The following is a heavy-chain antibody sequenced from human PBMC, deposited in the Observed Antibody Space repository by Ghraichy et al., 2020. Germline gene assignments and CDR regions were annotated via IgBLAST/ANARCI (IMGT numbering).Heavy chain of an antibody. CDR3: SKEIYSGNDDYYYAMDV. CDR1: GFSFSKYS. CDR2: ISANGRRK. V-gene: IGHV3-64D*06. Sequence: GGSLRLSCLVSGFSFSKYSVYWVRQAPGKGLEYVSTISANGRRKDYADSVKGRFTISRDNSKNTLYLQMSSLRREDTAVYYCSKEIYSGNDDYYYAMDVWGHGPTVTVSS. D-gene: IGHD5-12*01. J-gene: IGHJ6*02.